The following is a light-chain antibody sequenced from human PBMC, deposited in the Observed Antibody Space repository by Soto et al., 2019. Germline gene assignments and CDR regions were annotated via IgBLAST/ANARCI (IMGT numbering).Light chain of an antibody. CDR3: QQNNRDSEA. Sequence: DIQMTQAPSTMSGSVGDRVTITCRARQTISSLLAWYQQKPGKAHKLLIYQASTLKSGVPSRFRGSGSGTEFTLTISSLQPEYCGTDYCQQNNRDSEAFGQGTKGEL. J-gene: IGKJ1*01. V-gene: IGKV1-5*03. CDR2: QAS. CDR1: QTISSL.